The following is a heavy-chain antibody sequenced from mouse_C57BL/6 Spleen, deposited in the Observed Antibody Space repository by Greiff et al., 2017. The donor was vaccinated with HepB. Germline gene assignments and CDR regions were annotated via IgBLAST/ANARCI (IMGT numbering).Heavy chain of an antibody. V-gene: IGHV3-6*01. Sequence: DVKLQESGPGLVKPSQSLSLTCSVTGYSITSGYYWNWIRQFPGNKLEWMGYISYDGSNNYNPSLKNRISITRDTSKNQFFLKLNSVTTEDTATYYGANYGNYEVYFDYWGQGTTLTVSS. J-gene: IGHJ2*01. CDR1: GYSITSGYY. D-gene: IGHD2-1*01. CDR3: ANYGNYEVYFDY. CDR2: ISYDGSN.